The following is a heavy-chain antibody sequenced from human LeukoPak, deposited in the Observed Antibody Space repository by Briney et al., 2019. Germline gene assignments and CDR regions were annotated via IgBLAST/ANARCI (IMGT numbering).Heavy chain of an antibody. Sequence: GGSLRLSCAASGFTFSNYWMHWVRPGPGKGLVWVSRIKSDGSSTSYADSVEGRFTISRDNAKNTLYLQMNSLRAEDTAVYYCTRARWELVPFDYWGQGTLVTVSS. CDR3: TRARWELVPFDY. D-gene: IGHD3-10*01. CDR2: IKSDGSST. CDR1: GFTFSNYW. V-gene: IGHV3-74*01. J-gene: IGHJ4*02.